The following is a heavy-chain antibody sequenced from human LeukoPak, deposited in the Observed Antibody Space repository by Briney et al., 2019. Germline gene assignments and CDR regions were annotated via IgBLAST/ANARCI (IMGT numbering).Heavy chain of an antibody. Sequence: GASVKVSCKASGYTFTNYGISWVRQAPGQGLEWMGGIIPIFGTANYAQKFQGRVTITADESTSTAYMELSSLRSEDTAVYYCARAGFSYYYGSGSYAWGQGTLVTVSS. V-gene: IGHV1-69*13. D-gene: IGHD3-10*01. J-gene: IGHJ5*02. CDR3: ARAGFSYYYGSGSYA. CDR2: IIPIFGTA. CDR1: GYTFTNYG.